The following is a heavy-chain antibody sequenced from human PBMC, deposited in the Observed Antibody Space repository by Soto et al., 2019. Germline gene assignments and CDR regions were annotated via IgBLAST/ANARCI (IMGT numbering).Heavy chain of an antibody. J-gene: IGHJ4*02. D-gene: IGHD5-12*01. CDR2: IFYSGTT. CDR1: GGSISSYY. CDR3: AGHVNGYDREVY. Sequence: SETLSLTCTVSGGSISSYYWSWIRQPPGKGLEWIGYIFYSGTTSYNPSLQGRVTISEDTSKNQFSLKLSSVTAADTAVYYCAGHVNGYDREVYWGQGTLVTVSS. V-gene: IGHV4-59*08.